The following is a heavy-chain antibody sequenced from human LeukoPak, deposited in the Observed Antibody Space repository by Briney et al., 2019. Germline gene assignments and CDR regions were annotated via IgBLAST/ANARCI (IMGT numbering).Heavy chain of an antibody. Sequence: VASVKVSCKASGYTFTSYGISWVRQAPGQGLEWMGWISAYNGNTNYAQKLQGRVTMTTDTSTSTAYMELRSLRSDDTAVYYCARGGSYYDSSGYYPMRYWGQGTLVTVSS. J-gene: IGHJ4*02. CDR3: ARGGSYYDSSGYYPMRY. V-gene: IGHV1-18*01. D-gene: IGHD3-22*01. CDR2: ISAYNGNT. CDR1: GYTFTSYG.